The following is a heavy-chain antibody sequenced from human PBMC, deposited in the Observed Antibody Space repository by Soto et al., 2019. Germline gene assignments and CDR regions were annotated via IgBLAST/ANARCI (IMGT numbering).Heavy chain of an antibody. CDR2: IYPGDSDT. D-gene: IGHD1-1*01. V-gene: IGHV5-51*01. Sequence: PGESLKISRKASGYRFTSSWIGWVRQMPGKGLEWMGIIYPGDSDTRYRPSFQGQVTISADKSSSTAYLQWNSLQASDTAMYYCARLPGIVAPGTVFLDNWGQGTMVTVSS. CDR1: GYRFTSSW. J-gene: IGHJ4*02. CDR3: ARLPGIVAPGTVFLDN.